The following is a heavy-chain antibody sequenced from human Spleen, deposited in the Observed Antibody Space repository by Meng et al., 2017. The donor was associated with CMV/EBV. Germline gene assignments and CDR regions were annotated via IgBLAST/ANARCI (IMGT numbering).Heavy chain of an antibody. J-gene: IGHJ3*02. V-gene: IGHV1-2*02. CDR3: ARGGAPGNAFDI. CDR1: GYTFSGYY. D-gene: IGHD3-16*01. CDR2: INPDTDAT. Sequence: CKASGYTFSGYYMHWVRQAPGQGLEWMGWINPDTDATDYAQRFQGRVTLTRDTSISTAYMELSSLRSVDTAVYFCARGGAPGNAFDIWGQGTMVTVSS.